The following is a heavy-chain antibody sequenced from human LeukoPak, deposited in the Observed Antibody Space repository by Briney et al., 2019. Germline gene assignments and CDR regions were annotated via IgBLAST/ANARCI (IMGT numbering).Heavy chain of an antibody. V-gene: IGHV4-59*11. Sequence: PSETLSLTCSVSGGSISSHHWSWIRQPPGKGLEWIGYIFYSGSTDYNPSLKSRVTISVDTSKNQFSLKLSSVTAADTAVYYCARGGSWYGYWGQGTLVTVSS. J-gene: IGHJ4*02. D-gene: IGHD6-13*01. CDR1: GGSISSHH. CDR2: IFYSGST. CDR3: ARGGSWYGY.